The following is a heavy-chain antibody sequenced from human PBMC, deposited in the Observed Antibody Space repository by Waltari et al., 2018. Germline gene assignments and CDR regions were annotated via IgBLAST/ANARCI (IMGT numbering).Heavy chain of an antibody. J-gene: IGHJ4*02. Sequence: QVQLVESGGGVVQPGRSLRLSCAASGFTFSSYGMHWVRQAPGKGLEWVAVISYDGSNKDYADSWKGRFTISRDNSKNTLYLQMNSLRAEDTAVYYCAKWGERYSSSWPIDYWGQGTLVTVSS. V-gene: IGHV3-30*18. CDR1: GFTFSSYG. CDR2: ISYDGSNK. CDR3: AKWGERYSSSWPIDY. D-gene: IGHD6-13*01.